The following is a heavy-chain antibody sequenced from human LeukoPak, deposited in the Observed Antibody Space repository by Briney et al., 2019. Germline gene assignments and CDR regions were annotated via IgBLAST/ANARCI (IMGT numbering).Heavy chain of an antibody. CDR1: GGSISSGGYY. Sequence: SQTLSLTCTVSGGSISSGGYYWSWIRQHPGKGLERIGYIYYSGSTYYNPSLKSRVTISVDTSKNQFSLKLSSVTAADTAVYYCARECSSTSCAPVWGQGTLVTVSS. V-gene: IGHV4-31*03. J-gene: IGHJ4*02. CDR3: ARECSSTSCAPV. CDR2: IYYSGST. D-gene: IGHD2-2*01.